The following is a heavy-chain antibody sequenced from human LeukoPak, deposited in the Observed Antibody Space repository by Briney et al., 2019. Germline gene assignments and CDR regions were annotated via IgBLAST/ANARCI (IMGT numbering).Heavy chain of an antibody. Sequence: PSETLSLTCTVSGGSISSSRCQWGWIRQPPGKALEWIGTIYYSGNSYYNPSLKSRVTISGDTSKNQFSLTLTSVTAADTAGYFCARQDTFYDILPGYYLDYWGQGTLVTVSS. CDR3: ARQDTFYDILPGYYLDY. D-gene: IGHD3-9*01. V-gene: IGHV4-39*01. J-gene: IGHJ4*02. CDR1: GGSISSSRCQ. CDR2: IYYSGNS.